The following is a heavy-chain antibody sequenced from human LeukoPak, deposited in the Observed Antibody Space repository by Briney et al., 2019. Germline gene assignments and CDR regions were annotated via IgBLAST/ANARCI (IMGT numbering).Heavy chain of an antibody. D-gene: IGHD3-9*01. CDR2: ISGSRGTK. CDR3: AKSWSCVQYHAWLCYFDY. J-gene: IGHJ4*02. V-gene: IGHV3-23*01. Sequence: GGSLRLSCAASGCTFSNYAMSWVRQAPGKGLEGVAGISGSRGTKYYTDSGKGRFTISRDNSKDTLYLQMNSLRDDDTAIYYCAKSWSCVQYHAWLCYFDYWGRGTLVTVSS. CDR1: GCTFSNYA.